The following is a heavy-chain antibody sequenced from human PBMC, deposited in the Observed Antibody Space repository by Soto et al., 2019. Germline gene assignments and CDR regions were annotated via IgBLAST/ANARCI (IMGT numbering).Heavy chain of an antibody. V-gene: IGHV3-21*01. CDR1: GFSFSSYS. CDR3: ARGYSSGLRTDAFDI. D-gene: IGHD6-19*01. J-gene: IGHJ3*02. Sequence: GGSLRLSCAAAGFSFSSYSMNWVRQAPGKGLEWVSSISRSSSYIYYADSVKRRFTISRDNAKNSLYLQMNSLRAEDTAVYYCARGYSSGLRTDAFDIWGQGTMVTVS. CDR2: ISRSSSYI.